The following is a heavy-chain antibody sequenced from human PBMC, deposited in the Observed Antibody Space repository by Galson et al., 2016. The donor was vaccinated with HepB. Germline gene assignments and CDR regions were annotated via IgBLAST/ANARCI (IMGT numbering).Heavy chain of an antibody. CDR2: ITNSGITT. D-gene: IGHD5-12*01. V-gene: IGHV3-23*01. CDR1: GFTFTSYD. J-gene: IGHJ3*02. Sequence: SLRLSCAASGFTFTSYDMSWVRQAPGKGLEWVSSITNSGITTHYTNSVEGRFTISRDNSKNTLYLQMNSLRAEDTAVYYCANARGGWTLDIWGQGTMVTVSS. CDR3: ANARGGWTLDI.